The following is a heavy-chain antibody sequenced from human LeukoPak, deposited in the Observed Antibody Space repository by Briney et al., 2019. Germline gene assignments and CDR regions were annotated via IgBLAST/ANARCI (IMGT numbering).Heavy chain of an antibody. D-gene: IGHD5-18*01. CDR2: IIPIFGTA. CDR3: ARARGDTAMDYYFDY. V-gene: IGHV1-69*06. J-gene: IGHJ4*02. CDR1: GGTFSSYA. Sequence: GASVKVSCKASGGTFSSYAISWVRLAPGQGLEWMGGIIPIFGTANYAQKFQGRVTITADKSTSTAYMELSSLRSEDTAVYYCARARGDTAMDYYFDYWGQGTLVTVSS.